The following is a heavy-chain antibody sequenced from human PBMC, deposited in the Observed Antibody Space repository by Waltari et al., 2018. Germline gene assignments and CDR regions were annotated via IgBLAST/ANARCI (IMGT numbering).Heavy chain of an antibody. D-gene: IGHD3-9*01. CDR1: GGSISSESYY. V-gene: IGHV4-39*01. CDR3: ARLSYHIVTGYGWFDP. Sequence: QLQLQESGPGLVKPSETLSLTCTVSGGSISSESYYWGWIRQPPGKGLEWIGIISASGSTYYNPSRKGRVTISVDTSKNQFSLKLSSVTAADTAVYYCARLSYHIVTGYGWFDPWGLGTLVTVSS. J-gene: IGHJ5*02. CDR2: ISASGST.